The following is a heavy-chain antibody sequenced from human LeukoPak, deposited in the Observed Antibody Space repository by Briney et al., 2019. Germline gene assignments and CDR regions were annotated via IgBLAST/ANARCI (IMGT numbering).Heavy chain of an antibody. V-gene: IGHV3-23*01. CDR3: AKDSGDIVVVVAATKANHFDY. Sequence: GGSLRLSCAASGFTFSSYAMSWVRQAPGKGLEWVSAISGSGGSTYYADSVKGRFTISRDNSKNTLYLQMNSLRAEDTAVYYCAKDSGDIVVVVAATKANHFDYWGQGTRVTVSS. CDR1: GFTFSSYA. CDR2: ISGSGGST. D-gene: IGHD2-15*01. J-gene: IGHJ4*02.